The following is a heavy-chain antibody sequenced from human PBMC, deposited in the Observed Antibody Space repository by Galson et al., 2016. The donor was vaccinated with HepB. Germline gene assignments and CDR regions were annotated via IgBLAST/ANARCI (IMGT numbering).Heavy chain of an antibody. CDR2: INHSGST. Sequence: SETLSLTCAVHGGSFSGYYWNWIRQPAGKGPEWIGEINHSGSTNYNPSLKGRVTISVDMSKNQFSLRLNSATAADTAVYYCAKKGRWHYAAPYYFDSWGQGTLVTVSS. CDR1: GGSFSGYY. D-gene: IGHD1-7*01. V-gene: IGHV4-34*01. J-gene: IGHJ4*02. CDR3: AKKGRWHYAAPYYFDS.